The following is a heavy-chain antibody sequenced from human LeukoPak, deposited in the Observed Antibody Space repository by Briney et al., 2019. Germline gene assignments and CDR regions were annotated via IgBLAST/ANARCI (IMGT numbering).Heavy chain of an antibody. Sequence: ASVKVSCKASGYTFTGYYMHWVRQATGQGLEWMGWMNPNSGNTGYAQKFQGRVTMTRSTSISTAYMELSSLRSEDTAVYYCARVPGIRRFYYGSGSQNYYYMDVWGKGTTVTISS. D-gene: IGHD3-10*01. CDR1: GYTFTGYY. J-gene: IGHJ6*03. CDR3: ARVPGIRRFYYGSGSQNYYYMDV. CDR2: MNPNSGNT. V-gene: IGHV1-8*02.